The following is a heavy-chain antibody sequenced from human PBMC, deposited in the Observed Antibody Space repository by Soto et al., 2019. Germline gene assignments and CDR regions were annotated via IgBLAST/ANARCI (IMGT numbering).Heavy chain of an antibody. J-gene: IGHJ4*02. CDR2: ISSSGSTI. CDR1: VFTFSSYE. V-gene: IGHV3-48*03. D-gene: IGHD1-26*01. Sequence: GSLRLSCAASVFTFSSYEMNWVRQAPGKGLEWVSYISSSGSTIYYADSVKGRFTISRDNAKNSLYLQMNSLRAEDTAVYYCARVREPNDYWGQGTLVTVSS. CDR3: ARVREPNDY.